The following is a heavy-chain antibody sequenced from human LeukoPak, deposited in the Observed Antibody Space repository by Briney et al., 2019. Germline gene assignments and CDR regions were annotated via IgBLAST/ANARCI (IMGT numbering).Heavy chain of an antibody. CDR3: ARGGEMATILVFFDY. J-gene: IGHJ4*02. D-gene: IGHD5-24*01. Sequence: ASVKVSCKVSGYTLTELSMHWVRQAPGKGLEWMGGFDPEDGETIYAQKFQGRVTMTEDTSTDTAYMELSSLRSEDTAVYYCARGGEMATILVFFDYWGQGTLVTVSS. V-gene: IGHV1-24*01. CDR1: GYTLTELS. CDR2: FDPEDGET.